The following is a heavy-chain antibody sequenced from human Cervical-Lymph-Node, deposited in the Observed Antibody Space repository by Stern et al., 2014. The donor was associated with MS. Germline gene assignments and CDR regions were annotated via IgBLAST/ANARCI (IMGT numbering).Heavy chain of an antibody. CDR1: GDSIHRGGHY. V-gene: IGHV4-31*03. CDR3: ASRWSGTYYGQNWFDP. Sequence: QVQLQYSGPGLVKPSQTLSLTCTFSGDSIHRGGHYWSWIRQRPGKGLAWIGSIYYIGGPSYRPPLKGRVTISLDTSKNQFSLTLSSVTAADTAIYYCASRWSGTYYGQNWFDPWGQGILVTVSS. J-gene: IGHJ5*02. CDR2: IYYIGGP. D-gene: IGHD1-26*01.